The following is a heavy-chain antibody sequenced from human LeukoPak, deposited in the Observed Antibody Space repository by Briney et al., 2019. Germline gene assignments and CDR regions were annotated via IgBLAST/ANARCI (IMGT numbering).Heavy chain of an antibody. J-gene: IGHJ6*03. CDR2: IIPIFGTA. CDR1: GGTFSSYA. CDR3: ARDRYCSSTSCPRNYYYYYMDV. D-gene: IGHD2-2*01. V-gene: IGHV1-69*05. Sequence: SVKVSCKASGGTFSSYAISWVRQAPGQGLEWMGGIIPIFGTANYAQKFQGRVTITTDESTSTAYMELSSLRSEDTAVHYCARDRYCSSTSCPRNYYYYYMDVWGKGTTVTVSS.